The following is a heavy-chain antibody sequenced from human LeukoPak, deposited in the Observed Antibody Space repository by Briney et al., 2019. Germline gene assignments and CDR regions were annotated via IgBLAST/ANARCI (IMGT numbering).Heavy chain of an antibody. V-gene: IGHV4-61*05. D-gene: IGHD1-26*01. CDR3: ARLSVIVGSTLEYYYYYMDV. CDR1: GGSISSSSYY. J-gene: IGHJ6*03. Sequence: PSETLSLTCTVSGGSISSSSYYWGWIRQPPGKRLEWVGESNDSGGTNYNPSLKSRVTISADKSKNQVSLKLTSVTAADTAVYYCARLSVIVGSTLEYYYYYMDVWGQGTMVTVSS. CDR2: SNDSGGT.